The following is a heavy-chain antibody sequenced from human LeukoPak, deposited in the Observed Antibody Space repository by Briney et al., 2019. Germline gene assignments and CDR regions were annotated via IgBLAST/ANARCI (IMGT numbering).Heavy chain of an antibody. J-gene: IGHJ4*02. CDR1: GFTFSSYA. CDR3: AKFAAPRRRTAMDDSFDY. D-gene: IGHD5-18*01. CDR2: ISGSGGST. V-gene: IGHV3-23*01. Sequence: GGSLRLSCAASGFTFSSYAMSWVRQAPGKGLEWVSAISGSGGSTYYADSVKGRFTISRDNSKNTLYLQMNSLRAEDTAVYYCAKFAAPRRRTAMDDSFDYWGQGTLVTVSS.